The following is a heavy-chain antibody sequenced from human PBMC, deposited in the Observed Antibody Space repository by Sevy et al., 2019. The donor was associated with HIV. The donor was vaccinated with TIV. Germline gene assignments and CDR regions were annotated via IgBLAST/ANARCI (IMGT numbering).Heavy chain of an antibody. V-gene: IGHV4-31*03. CDR1: GVSISSGGYF. D-gene: IGHD4-17*01. CDR3: ARTDGDYEKSLDY. J-gene: IGHJ4*02. Sequence: SETLSLTCTVSGVSISSGGYFWSWIHQHPGKGLEWIGYSYYSGSTYYNPSLRSRVTISVDTSNNQFSLKLRSVTAADTAVYYCARTDGDYEKSLDYWGQGTLVTVSS. CDR2: SYYSGST.